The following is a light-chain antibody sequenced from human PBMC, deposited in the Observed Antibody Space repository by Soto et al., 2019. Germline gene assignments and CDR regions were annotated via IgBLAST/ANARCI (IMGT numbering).Light chain of an antibody. CDR1: SRDVGGYNH. V-gene: IGLV2-14*01. CDR3: CSYTSSSIRV. CDR2: EVR. J-gene: IGLJ3*02. Sequence: QSALTQPPSASGSPGQSVTISCTGTSRDVGGYNHVSWYQQHPGKAPKLIIYEVRNRPSGVSNRLSGSKSGNTASLTISGLQADDEADYYCCSYTSSSIRVFGGGTKVTVL.